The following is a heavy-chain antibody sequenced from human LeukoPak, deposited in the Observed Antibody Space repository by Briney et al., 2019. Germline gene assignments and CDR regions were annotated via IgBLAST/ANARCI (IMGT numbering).Heavy chain of an antibody. D-gene: IGHD1-26*01. J-gene: IGHJ3*02. Sequence: GGSLRLSCITSGFTFGDYGLSWVRQAPGKGLEWVGFIRSKAYGATTEYAASLKDRFTISRDDSKSIPYLQVNSLKTEDTAVYYCTRILLKWELPGSDAFDIWGEGTMVTVSS. CDR1: GFTFGDYG. CDR3: TRILLKWELPGSDAFDI. V-gene: IGHV3-49*04. CDR2: IRSKAYGATT.